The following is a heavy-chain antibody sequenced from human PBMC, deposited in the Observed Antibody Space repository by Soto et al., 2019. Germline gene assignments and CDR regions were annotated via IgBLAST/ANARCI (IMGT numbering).Heavy chain of an antibody. CDR3: AKLDVLYYDSSGYYSDPIYY. V-gene: IGHV3-30*18. CDR1: GFTFSSYG. CDR2: ISYDGSNK. J-gene: IGHJ4*02. Sequence: GGSLRLSCAASGFTFSSYGMHGVRQAPGKGLEWVAVISYDGSNKYYADSVKGRFTISRDNSKNTLYLQMNSLRAEDTAVYYCAKLDVLYYDSSGYYSDPIYYWGQGTLVTVSS. D-gene: IGHD3-22*01.